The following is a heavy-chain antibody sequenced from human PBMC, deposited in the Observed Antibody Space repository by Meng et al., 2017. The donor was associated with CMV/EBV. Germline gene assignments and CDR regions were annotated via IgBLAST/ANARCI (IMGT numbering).Heavy chain of an antibody. Sequence: SCEASGFPVSSKYMSWVRQAPGKGLEWVSVIYSGGSTYYADSVKGRFTISRDNSKNTLYLQMNSLRAEDTAVYYCARLIAAAPYYFDYWGQGTLVTVSS. CDR3: ARLIAAAPYYFDY. V-gene: IGHV3-53*01. CDR1: GFPVSSKY. CDR2: IYSGGST. D-gene: IGHD6-13*01. J-gene: IGHJ4*02.